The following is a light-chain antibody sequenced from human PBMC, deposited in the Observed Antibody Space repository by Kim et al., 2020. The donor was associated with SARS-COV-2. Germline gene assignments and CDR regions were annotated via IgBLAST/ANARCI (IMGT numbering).Light chain of an antibody. CDR2: SAS. CDR3: HQYGSSSGT. J-gene: IGKJ1*01. V-gene: IGKV3-20*01. Sequence: SPGIRATLSGRASQTVNRNYLAWYQQKPGQAPRLLIHSASSRATGIPDRFSGSGSGSDFTLTISRLEPEDFAVYYCHQYGSSSGTFGPGTKVDIK. CDR1: QTVNRNY.